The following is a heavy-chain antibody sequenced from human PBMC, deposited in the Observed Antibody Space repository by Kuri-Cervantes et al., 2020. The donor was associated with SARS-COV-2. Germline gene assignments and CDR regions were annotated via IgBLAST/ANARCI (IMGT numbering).Heavy chain of an antibody. V-gene: IGHV3-72*01. J-gene: IGHJ6*02. D-gene: IGHD4-23*01. CDR3: ARGRRWPDISFFSSNYFYYGMDV. CDR2: TGNKIYGYSA. CDR1: GFTFSDHY. Sequence: GESLKISCAASGFTFSDHYFDWVRQAPGKGLEWVGRTGNKIYGYSAEYAASVKGRFAISRDDSKTSVFLQMNTLKVEDTAVYYCARGRRWPDISFFSSNYFYYGMDVWGQGTTVTVSS.